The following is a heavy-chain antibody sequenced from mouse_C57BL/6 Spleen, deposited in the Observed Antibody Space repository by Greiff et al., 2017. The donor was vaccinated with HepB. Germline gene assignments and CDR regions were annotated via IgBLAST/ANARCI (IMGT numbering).Heavy chain of an antibody. Sequence: EVKLVESGGGLVKPGGSLKLSCAASGFTFSSYTMSWVRQTPEKRLEWVATISGGGGNTYYPDSVKGRFTISRDNAKNTLYLQMSSLRSEDTALYYCARRGMVTRAMDYWGQGTSVTVSS. V-gene: IGHV5-9*01. CDR2: ISGGGGNT. CDR3: ARRGMVTRAMDY. J-gene: IGHJ4*01. CDR1: GFTFSSYT. D-gene: IGHD2-2*01.